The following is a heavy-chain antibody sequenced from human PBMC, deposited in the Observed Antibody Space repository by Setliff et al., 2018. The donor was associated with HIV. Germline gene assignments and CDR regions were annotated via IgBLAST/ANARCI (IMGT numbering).Heavy chain of an antibody. CDR1: GYSFTNHY. CDR2: INPTGGGT. CDR3: ARVRYCSGGSCYGGEYWFDP. D-gene: IGHD2-15*01. J-gene: IGHJ5*02. V-gene: IGHV1-46*01. Sequence: ASVKVSCKPSGYSFTNHYMHWVRQAPGQGLEWMGVINPTGGGTKFAQKFQGRVTMTRDTSTSTVYMELSSLRSEDTAVYYCARVRYCSGGSCYGGEYWFDPWGQGTLVTVSS.